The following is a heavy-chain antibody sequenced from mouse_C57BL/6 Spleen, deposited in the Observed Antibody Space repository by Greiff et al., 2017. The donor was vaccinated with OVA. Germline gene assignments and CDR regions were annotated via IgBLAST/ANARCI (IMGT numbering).Heavy chain of an antibody. V-gene: IGHV5-9-1*02. CDR1: GFTFSSYA. J-gene: IGHJ4*01. Sequence: EVKLMESGEGLVKPGGSLKLSCAASGFTFSSYAMSWVRQTPEKRLEWVAYISSGGDYIYYADTVKGQFTISRDNARNTLYLQMSRLKSEDTAMYYCTRETGTRGYAMDYWGQGTSVTVSS. CDR2: ISSGGDYI. CDR3: TRETGTRGYAMDY. D-gene: IGHD4-1*01.